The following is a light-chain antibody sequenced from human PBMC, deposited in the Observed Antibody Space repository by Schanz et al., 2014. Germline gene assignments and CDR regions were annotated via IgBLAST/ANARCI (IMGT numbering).Light chain of an antibody. CDR2: GAS. J-gene: IGKJ1*01. CDR1: QSVTSY. Sequence: EIVLTQSPGTLSLSPGDRATLSCRASQSVTSYLAWYQQKPGQAPRLLIYGASSRATGIPDRFSGSGSGTDFTLTISRLEPEDFAVYYCQQYGSSSWTFGQGTKVEIK. CDR3: QQYGSSSWT. V-gene: IGKV3-20*01.